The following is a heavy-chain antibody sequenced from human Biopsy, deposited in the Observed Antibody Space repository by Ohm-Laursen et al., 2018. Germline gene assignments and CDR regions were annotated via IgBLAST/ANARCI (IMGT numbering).Heavy chain of an antibody. Sequence: SLRLSCAASGFTFTSYTLTWVRQAPGRGLEWVSSISSTSDYIYYADSVKGRFTISRDSAKNSLYLQMNSLRTEDTALYYCAKGAGSSRSQGFDYWGQGILATVSS. D-gene: IGHD6-13*01. J-gene: IGHJ4*02. CDR1: GFTFTSYT. V-gene: IGHV3-21*04. CDR2: ISSTSDYI. CDR3: AKGAGSSRSQGFDY.